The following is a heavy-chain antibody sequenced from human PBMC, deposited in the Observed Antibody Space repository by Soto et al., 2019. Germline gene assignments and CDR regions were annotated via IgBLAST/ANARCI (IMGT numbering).Heavy chain of an antibody. D-gene: IGHD6-13*01. CDR2: MNPNNGNA. J-gene: IGHJ1*01. CDR1: GFTFITYD. V-gene: IGHV1-8*01. CDR3: ARDSRGSSWRAEYFQH. Sequence: ASVKVSCKASGFTFITYDFSWVLQAAGQGLDWMGLMNPNNGNAGFAQKFRGRINMNRNTSISKAYLELSSLRSDDSAVYYCARDSRGSSWRAEYFQHWGQGTLVTVSS.